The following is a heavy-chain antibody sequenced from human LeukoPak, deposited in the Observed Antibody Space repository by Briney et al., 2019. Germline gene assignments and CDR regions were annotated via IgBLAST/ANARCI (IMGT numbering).Heavy chain of an antibody. J-gene: IGHJ4*02. D-gene: IGHD3-10*01. V-gene: IGHV4-39*07. CDR1: GGSISSSSYY. Sequence: SETLSLTCTVSGGSISSSSYYWGWIRQPPGKGLEWIGRIYTSGSTNYNPSLKSRVTISVDTSKNQFSPKLSSVTAADTAVYYCARDPAEFGELLPDYWGQGTLVTVSS. CDR3: ARDPAEFGELLPDY. CDR2: IYTSGST.